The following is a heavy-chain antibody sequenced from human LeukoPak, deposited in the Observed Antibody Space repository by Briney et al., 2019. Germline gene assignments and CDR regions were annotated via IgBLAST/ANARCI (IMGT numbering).Heavy chain of an antibody. CDR3: ASPSSTSCYGPCYYYGMDV. CDR1: GGTFSSYA. V-gene: IGHV1-69*04. Sequence: SVKVSCKASGGTFSSYAISWVRQAPGQGLEWMGRIIPTLGIANYAQKFQGRVTITADKSTSAAYMELSSLRSEDTAVYYCASPSSTSCYGPCYYYGMDVWGQGTTVTVSS. J-gene: IGHJ6*02. CDR2: IIPTLGIA. D-gene: IGHD2-2*01.